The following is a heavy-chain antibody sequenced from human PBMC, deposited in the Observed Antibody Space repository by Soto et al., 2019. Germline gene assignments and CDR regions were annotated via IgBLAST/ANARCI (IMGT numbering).Heavy chain of an antibody. Sequence: GGSLRLSCAASGFTFSSYGMHWVRQAPGKGLEWVAVISYDGSNKYYADSVKGRFTISRDNSKNTLYLQMNSLRAEDTAVYYCATDVVVVAATRDTKYYFDYWGQGTLVTVSS. CDR1: GFTFSSYG. CDR3: ATDVVVVAATRDTKYYFDY. V-gene: IGHV3-30*03. CDR2: ISYDGSNK. J-gene: IGHJ4*02. D-gene: IGHD2-15*01.